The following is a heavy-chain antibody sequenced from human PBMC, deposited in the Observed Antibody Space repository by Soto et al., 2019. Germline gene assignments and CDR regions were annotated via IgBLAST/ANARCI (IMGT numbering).Heavy chain of an antibody. J-gene: IGHJ4*02. V-gene: IGHV2-5*02. Sequence: QITLKESGPTLVKPTQTLTLTCTFSGFSFTTSGVAVGWIRQPPGKALEWLAVIYWDDDKRYSPSLKNRLAITRDTSKNLVVLTMTNMDPVDTATYFCAHRMMSYYDNSAYYAPFDYWGQGTLVTVSS. CDR2: IYWDDDK. D-gene: IGHD3-22*01. CDR3: AHRMMSYYDNSAYYAPFDY. CDR1: GFSFTTSGVA.